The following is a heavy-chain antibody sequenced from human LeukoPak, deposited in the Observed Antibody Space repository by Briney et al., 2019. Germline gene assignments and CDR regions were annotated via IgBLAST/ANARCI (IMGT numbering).Heavy chain of an antibody. D-gene: IGHD6-19*01. J-gene: IGHJ4*02. CDR2: ISTILSYI. V-gene: IGHV3-21*01. CDR3: ARDTSSVCDY. Sequence: GGSLPLSCAASGLTFSSYRINWVRPAPGKGLEWISSISTILSYIYYADSVKGRFTITRDKAKNSVYLQMNSLRAEDTAVYYCARDTSSVCDYWGQGTLVTVSS. CDR1: GLTFSSYR.